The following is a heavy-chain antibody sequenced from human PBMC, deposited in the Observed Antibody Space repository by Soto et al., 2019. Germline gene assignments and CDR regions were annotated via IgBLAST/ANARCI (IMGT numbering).Heavy chain of an antibody. CDR3: ATDSGRPPLNRCDS. J-gene: IGHJ5*01. D-gene: IGHD2-15*01. CDR1: GGSLRVFGHF. V-gene: IGHV4-31*03. CDR2: STYTGVT. Sequence: PSETLSLTCTVSGGSLRVFGHFWTWIRQRPGRGLEWIGYSTYTGVTYYSPSLQSRISISVDTSKNQFSLTLNSVTAADTAVYYCATDSGRPPLNRCDSWGHGTLVTVSS.